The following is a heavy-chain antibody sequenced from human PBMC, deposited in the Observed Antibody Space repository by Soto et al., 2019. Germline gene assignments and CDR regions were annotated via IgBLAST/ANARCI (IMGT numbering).Heavy chain of an antibody. CDR1: GFSVSSYA. D-gene: IGHD3-3*01. CDR2: ISGSGGST. J-gene: IGHJ4*02. CDR3: AKAPTVTIFGVVKK. V-gene: IGHV3-23*01. Sequence: PSGCLRLSCAACGFSVSSYAMSWVRQAPGKGLEWVSAISGSGGSTYYADSVKGRFTISRDNSKNTLYLQMNSLRAEDTAVYYCAKAPTVTIFGVVKKWGQGTLVTVSS.